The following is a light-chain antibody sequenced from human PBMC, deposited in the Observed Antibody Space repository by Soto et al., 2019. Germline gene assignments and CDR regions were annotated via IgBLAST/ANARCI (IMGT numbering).Light chain of an antibody. CDR2: GAS. Sequence: EFVLTQSPATLSVSPGERATLXXRASQSVSSNLAWYQQKPGQAPRLLXYGASTRATGIPARFSGSGSGTEFTLTISSLQSEDFAVYYCQQYNNWPPVTFGQGTRLEIK. J-gene: IGKJ5*01. V-gene: IGKV3-15*01. CDR1: QSVSSN. CDR3: QQYNNWPPVT.